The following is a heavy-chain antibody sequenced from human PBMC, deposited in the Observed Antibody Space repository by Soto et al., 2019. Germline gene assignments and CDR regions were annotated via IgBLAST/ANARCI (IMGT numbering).Heavy chain of an antibody. V-gene: IGHV4-4*07. J-gene: IGHJ5*02. CDR3: ARGQRFSDWFDP. CDR2: IYSSGST. D-gene: IGHD3-3*01. Sequence: QVQLQESGPGLVKPSETLSLNCTVTGGAISGYYWTWIRQSDGEGLEWIGRIYSSGSTTYNPSLKSRVTISLDTSMNYFSLRLSSVTAADTAVYYCARGQRFSDWFDPWGQGTLVTVSS. CDR1: GGAISGYY.